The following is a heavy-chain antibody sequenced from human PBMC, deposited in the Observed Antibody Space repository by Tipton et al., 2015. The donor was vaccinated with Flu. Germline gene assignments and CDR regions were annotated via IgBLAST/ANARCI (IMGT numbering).Heavy chain of an antibody. D-gene: IGHD6-13*01. V-gene: IGHV4-59*01. J-gene: IGHJ5*02. CDR2: IYYSGST. Sequence: TLSLTCTVSGGSISSYYWSWIRQPPGKGLEWIGYIYYSGSTNYNPSLKSRVTISVDTSKNQFSLKLSSVTAADTAVYYCARVDIPGIAAAKWVRFDPWGQGTLVTVSS. CDR1: GGSISSYY. CDR3: ARVDIPGIAAAKWVRFDP.